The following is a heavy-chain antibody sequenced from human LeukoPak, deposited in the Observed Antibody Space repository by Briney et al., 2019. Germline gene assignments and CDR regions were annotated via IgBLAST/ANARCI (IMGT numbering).Heavy chain of an antibody. V-gene: IGHV1-18*01. D-gene: IGHD6-13*01. CDR3: ARNLIAAAASPYDY. CDR1: GYTFTSYD. CDR2: ISAYNGNT. J-gene: IGHJ4*02. Sequence: ASVKVSCKASGYTFTSYDINWVRQATGQGLEWMGWISAYNGNTNYAQKLQGRVTMTTDTSTSTAYMELRSLGSDDTAVYYCARNLIAAAASPYDYWGQGTLVTVSS.